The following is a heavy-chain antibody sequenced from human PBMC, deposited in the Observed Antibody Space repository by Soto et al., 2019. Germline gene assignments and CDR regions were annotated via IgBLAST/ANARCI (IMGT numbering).Heavy chain of an antibody. CDR1: GGTFSSYA. D-gene: IGHD3-10*01. J-gene: IGHJ6*02. CDR2: IIPIFGTA. V-gene: IGHV1-69*13. Sequence: GASVKVSCKASGGTFSSYAISWVRQAPGQGLEWMGGIIPIFGTANYAQKFQGRVTITADESTSTAYMELSSLRSEDTAVYYCARDWKYYYGSGIPYGMDVWGQGTTVTVS. CDR3: ARDWKYYYGSGIPYGMDV.